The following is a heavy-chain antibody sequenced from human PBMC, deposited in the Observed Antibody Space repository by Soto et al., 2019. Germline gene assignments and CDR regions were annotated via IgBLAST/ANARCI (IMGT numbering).Heavy chain of an antibody. D-gene: IGHD6-19*01. CDR1: GGTFSNYA. CDR2: IVPIFGTT. V-gene: IGHV1-69*12. J-gene: IGHJ6*02. CDR3: ARVEAVAGLYNYHGLDV. Sequence: QVQLVQSGAEVKKPGSSVKVSCKVSGGTFSNYAIDWVRLAPGHGLEWMGGIVPIFGTTYYTQKFQGRATIIADDSTTTAYLEISSLRSEDTAIYYWARVEAVAGLYNYHGLDVWGQGTAVTVSS.